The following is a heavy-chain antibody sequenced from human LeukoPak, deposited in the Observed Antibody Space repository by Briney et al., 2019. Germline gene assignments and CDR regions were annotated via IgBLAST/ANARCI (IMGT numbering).Heavy chain of an antibody. CDR1: GFTFSDHA. Sequence: PGGSLRLSCAASGFTFSDHAMSWVRQAPGKGLEWVSGISGSGDGTYYGDSVKGRFTISRDNSKNTLYLQMNSLRAEDTAVYYCAKEKQRNFDYWGQGALVTVSS. CDR3: AKEKQRNFDY. J-gene: IGHJ4*02. CDR2: ISGSGDGT. V-gene: IGHV3-23*01.